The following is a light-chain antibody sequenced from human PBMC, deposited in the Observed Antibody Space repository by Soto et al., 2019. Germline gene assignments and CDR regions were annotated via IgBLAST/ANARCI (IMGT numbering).Light chain of an antibody. V-gene: IGKV4-1*01. CDR2: WAS. CDR1: QSVLFSSNNQNY. CDR3: QQYWRSPYT. J-gene: IGKJ2*01. Sequence: IVMTQSPDSLAVSLGERATINCKSSQSVLFSSNNQNYLAWYQHKAGQPPKLLIYWASTRESGVPDRCSGSGSGRDFTLTISSLQAEDVAVYYCQQYWRSPYTFGQGTKVEIK.